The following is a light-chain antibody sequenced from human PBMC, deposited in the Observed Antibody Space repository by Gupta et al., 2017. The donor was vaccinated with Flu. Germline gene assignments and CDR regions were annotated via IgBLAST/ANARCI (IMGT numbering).Light chain of an antibody. CDR2: LGS. V-gene: IGKV2-28*01. J-gene: IGKJ2*01. CDR3: MQARLTPYT. Sequence: DIALWQSPVSLPVTPGELASISCRSRQSLLHGNGNNDLDWYMQKPGQSPQLLIYLGSNRASGVPDRFSGSGSGTDFTLKISRVEAEVVGVYYCMQARLTPYTFGPGTKLEIK. CDR1: QSLLHGNGNND.